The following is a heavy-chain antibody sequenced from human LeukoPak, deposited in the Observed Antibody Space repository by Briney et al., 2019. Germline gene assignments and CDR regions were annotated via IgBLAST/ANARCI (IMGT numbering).Heavy chain of an antibody. Sequence: GGSLRLSCAASGFTFSDYDMHWVGHVTGKGLEWVSSLHTAGDAHYSVSVRGRFIISRERSKTSFYLQMNSLRAEDWAMYYFSXXGQRAGXAXXIWGXXXXVTV. J-gene: IGHJ3*02. CDR1: GFTFSDYD. V-gene: IGHV3-13*01. CDR3: SXXGQRAGXAXXI. CDR2: LHTAGDA.